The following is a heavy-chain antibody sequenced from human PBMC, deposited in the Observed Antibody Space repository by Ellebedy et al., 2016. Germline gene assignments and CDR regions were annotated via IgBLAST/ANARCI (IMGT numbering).Heavy chain of an antibody. CDR2: INHSGST. J-gene: IGHJ4*02. CDR1: GGSFSGYY. V-gene: IGHV4-34*01. CDR3: ARGLDIAAESV. D-gene: IGHD6-13*01. Sequence: SQTLSLTCAVYGGSFSGYYWSWIRQPPGKGLEWIGEINHSGSTNYNPSLKSRVTISVDTSKNQFSLKLSSVTAADTAVYYCARGLDIAAESVWGQGTLVTVSS.